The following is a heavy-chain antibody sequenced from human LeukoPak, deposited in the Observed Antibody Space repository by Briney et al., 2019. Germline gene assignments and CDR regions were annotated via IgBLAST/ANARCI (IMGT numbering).Heavy chain of an antibody. V-gene: IGHV4-59*06. Sequence: SETLSLTCTVSGGSISSYYWSWIRQHPGKGLEWIGYIYYSGSTYYNPSLKSRVTISVDTSKNQFSLKLSSVTAADTAVYYCARANSSSDAFDIWGQGTMVTVSS. CDR1: GGSISSYY. D-gene: IGHD6-6*01. CDR2: IYYSGST. CDR3: ARANSSSDAFDI. J-gene: IGHJ3*02.